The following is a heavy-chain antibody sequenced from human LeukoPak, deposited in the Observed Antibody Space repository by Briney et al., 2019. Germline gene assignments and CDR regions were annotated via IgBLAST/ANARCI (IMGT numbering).Heavy chain of an antibody. CDR1: GFTFSSYS. Sequence: GGSLRLSCAASGFTFSSYSMNWVRQAPGEGLEWVSYISSSSSTIYYADSVKGRFTISRDNAKNSLYLQMNSLRAEDTAVYYCARDDAQRYSSSWYGYNWFDPWGQGTLVTVSS. D-gene: IGHD6-13*01. J-gene: IGHJ5*02. CDR3: ARDDAQRYSSSWYGYNWFDP. V-gene: IGHV3-48*04. CDR2: ISSSSSTI.